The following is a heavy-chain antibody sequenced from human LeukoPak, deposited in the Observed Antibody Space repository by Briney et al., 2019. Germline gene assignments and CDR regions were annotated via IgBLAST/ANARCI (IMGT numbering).Heavy chain of an antibody. J-gene: IGHJ6*02. V-gene: IGHV4-30-4*01. CDR1: GGSISSGDYY. CDR3: ARAIGYCSSTSCFLYYYGMDV. CDR2: IYYSGST. Sequence: SQTLTLPCTVSGGSISSGDYYWSCLPQPPGKGLVWTGYIYYSGSTYYNPSLKSRVTISVDTSKNQFSLKLSSVTAADTAVYYCARAIGYCSSTSCFLYYYGMDVWGQGTTVTVSS. D-gene: IGHD2-2*01.